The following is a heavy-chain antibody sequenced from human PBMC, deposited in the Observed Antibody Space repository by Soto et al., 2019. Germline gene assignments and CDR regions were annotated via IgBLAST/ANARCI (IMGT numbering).Heavy chain of an antibody. V-gene: IGHV3-33*06. D-gene: IGHD5-18*01. Sequence: PGGSLRLSCAASGFTFSSYGMHWVRQAPGKGLEWVAVIWYDGSNKYYADSVKGRFTISRDNSKNTLYLQMNSLRAEDTAVYYCAKNPIQLWLGYYYGMDVWGQGTTVTVSS. CDR1: GFTFSSYG. J-gene: IGHJ6*02. CDR2: IWYDGSNK. CDR3: AKNPIQLWLGYYYGMDV.